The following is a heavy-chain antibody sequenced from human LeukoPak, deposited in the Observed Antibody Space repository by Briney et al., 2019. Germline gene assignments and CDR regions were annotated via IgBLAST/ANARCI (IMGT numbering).Heavy chain of an antibody. V-gene: IGHV4-61*02. D-gene: IGHD5-12*01. CDR2: IYTSGST. CDR1: GGSISSGGYY. CDR3: ARLWGGYVGY. Sequence: SQTLSLTCTVSGGSISSGGYYWSWIRQPAGKGLEWIGRIYTSGSTNYNPPLKGRVTISVDTSKNQFSLKLSSVTAADTAVYYCARLWGGYVGYWGQGTLVTVSS. J-gene: IGHJ4*02.